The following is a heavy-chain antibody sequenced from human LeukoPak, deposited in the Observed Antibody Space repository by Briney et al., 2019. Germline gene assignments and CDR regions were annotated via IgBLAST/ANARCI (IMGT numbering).Heavy chain of an antibody. V-gene: IGHV5-51*01. J-gene: IGHJ4*02. Sequence: GESLKISCKGSGYSFTSYWIGWVRQMPGKGLEWMGIIYPGDSDTRYSPSFQGQVTISADKSISTAYLQWSSLKASDTAMCYCARHFLYEYQLPYFDYWGQGTLVTVSS. D-gene: IGHD2-2*01. CDR2: IYPGDSDT. CDR1: GYSFTSYW. CDR3: ARHFLYEYQLPYFDY.